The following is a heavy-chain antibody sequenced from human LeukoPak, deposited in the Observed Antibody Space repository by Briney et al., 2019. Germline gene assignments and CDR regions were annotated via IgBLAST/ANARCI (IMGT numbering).Heavy chain of an antibody. CDR3: TRLALVTTSGAFSDY. V-gene: IGHV3-7*03. CDR1: GFTFSSYW. CDR2: IKTDGSEK. Sequence: GGSLRLSCEASGFTFSSYWMSWVRQAPGKGLEWVANIKTDGSEKYYVDSVKGRFTISRDNAKNSLYLQMNSLRAEDTAVYYCTRLALVTTSGAFSDYWGQGTLVTVSS. J-gene: IGHJ4*02. D-gene: IGHD4-17*01.